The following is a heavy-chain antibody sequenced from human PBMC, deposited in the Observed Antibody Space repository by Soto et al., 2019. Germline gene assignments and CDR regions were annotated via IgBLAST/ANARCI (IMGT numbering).Heavy chain of an antibody. Sequence: PGGCLRLACAASGVTFTRYIMNWVRQAPGKGLEWVSSISSTTNYIYCGDSMKGRFTISRDNAKNSLYLEMNSLRAEDTAVYYCARESEDLTSNFDYWGQGTLVTVSS. CDR2: ISSTTNYI. CDR1: GVTFTRYI. V-gene: IGHV3-21*06. J-gene: IGHJ4*02. CDR3: ARESEDLTSNFDY.